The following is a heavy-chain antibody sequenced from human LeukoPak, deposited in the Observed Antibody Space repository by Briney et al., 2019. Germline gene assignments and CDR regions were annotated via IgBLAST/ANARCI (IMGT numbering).Heavy chain of an antibody. Sequence: SVRVSCTVSGYTLTELSMHWVRQAPGKGLESRGGFDPEDGETIYAQKFQARVTMTEDTSTDTAYMELSSLRSEDTAVYYCATDHTGFDPWGQGTLVTVSS. J-gene: IGHJ5*02. CDR1: GYTLTELS. CDR3: ATDHTGFDP. D-gene: IGHD5-18*01. V-gene: IGHV1-24*01. CDR2: FDPEDGET.